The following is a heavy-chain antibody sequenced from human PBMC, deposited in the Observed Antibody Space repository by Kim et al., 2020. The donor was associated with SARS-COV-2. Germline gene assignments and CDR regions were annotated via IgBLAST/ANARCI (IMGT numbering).Heavy chain of an antibody. CDR1: GYTFTSYG. D-gene: IGHD3-22*01. CDR3: ARDHYGSSGYYSHFDY. V-gene: IGHV1-18*01. CDR2: ISAYNGNT. Sequence: ASVKVSCKASGYTFTSYGISWARQASGQGIEWMGWISAYNGNTNYAQKLQGRVTMTTDTSTSTAYMELRSLRSDDTAVYYCARDHYGSSGYYSHFDYWGQGTLVTVSS. J-gene: IGHJ4*02.